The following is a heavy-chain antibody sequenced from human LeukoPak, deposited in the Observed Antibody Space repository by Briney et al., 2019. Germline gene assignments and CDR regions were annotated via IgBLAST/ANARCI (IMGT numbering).Heavy chain of an antibody. CDR2: IYYSGST. D-gene: IGHD6-13*01. J-gene: IGHJ4*02. Sequence: SETLSLTCTVSGGSISSYYWSWIRQPAGKGLEWIGSIYYSGSTYYNPSLKSRVTISVDTSKNQFSLKLSSVTAADTAVYDCARLYSSSWNYWGQGTLVTVSS. CDR3: ARLYSSSWNY. CDR1: GGSISSYY. V-gene: IGHV4-4*07.